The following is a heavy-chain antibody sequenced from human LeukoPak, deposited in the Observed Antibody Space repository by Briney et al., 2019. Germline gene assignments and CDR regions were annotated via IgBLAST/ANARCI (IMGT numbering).Heavy chain of an antibody. CDR2: ISYDGSDK. D-gene: IGHD3-10*01. CDR3: AKDFGEAAFDI. Sequence: PGESLRLSCAASGFTFSTYDMHWVRQAPGKGLEWVAIISYDGSDKYYADSVKGRFTISRDNSKNTLYLQMNSLRAEDTAVYYCAKDFGEAAFDIWGQGTMVTVSS. CDR1: GFTFSTYD. V-gene: IGHV3-30*18. J-gene: IGHJ3*02.